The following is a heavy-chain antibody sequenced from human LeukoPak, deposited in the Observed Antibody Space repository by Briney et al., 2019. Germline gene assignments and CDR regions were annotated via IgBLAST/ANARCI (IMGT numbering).Heavy chain of an antibody. Sequence: ASVKVSCKASGGTFSSYVISWGRQAPGQGLEWMGGIIPIFGTANYAQKFQGRVTITADESTSTAYMEMSSLRSEDTAVYYCARDIYGVSGNLHWFDPWGQGTLVTVSS. CDR3: ARDIYGVSGNLHWFDP. V-gene: IGHV1-69*13. J-gene: IGHJ5*02. D-gene: IGHD3-10*01. CDR1: GGTFSSYV. CDR2: IIPIFGTA.